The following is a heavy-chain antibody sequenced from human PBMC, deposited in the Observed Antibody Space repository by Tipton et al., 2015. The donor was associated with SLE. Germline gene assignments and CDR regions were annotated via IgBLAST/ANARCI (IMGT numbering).Heavy chain of an antibody. Sequence: TLSLTCTVSGGSLSSYYWSWIRQSPEKGLEWIGYLSYSGSTNYNPSLESRVTISVDTSKNQFSLKLSSVTAADTAVYYCVKSVVVVSPRDCYYYMDVWGKGTTVTVSS. CDR1: GGSLSSYY. D-gene: IGHD2-15*01. CDR2: LSYSGST. J-gene: IGHJ6*03. CDR3: VKSVVVVSPRDCYYYMDV. V-gene: IGHV4-59*08.